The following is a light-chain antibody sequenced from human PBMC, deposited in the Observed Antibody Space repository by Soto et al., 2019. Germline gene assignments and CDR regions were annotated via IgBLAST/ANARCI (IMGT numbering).Light chain of an antibody. CDR1: QSISSY. CDR2: AAS. CDR3: QQSYSTPWT. J-gene: IGKJ1*01. Sequence: DIQMTQSPSSLSAXVGDRVTITCRASQSISSYLNWYQQKPGKAPKLLIYAASSLQSGVPSRFSGSGSGTDFTLTISSLQPEDFATYYCQQSYSTPWTFGQGTKVEIK. V-gene: IGKV1-39*01.